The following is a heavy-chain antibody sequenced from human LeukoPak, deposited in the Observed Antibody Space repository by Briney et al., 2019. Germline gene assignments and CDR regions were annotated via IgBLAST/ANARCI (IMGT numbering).Heavy chain of an antibody. CDR3: AANGYYSIDV. D-gene: IGHD2-8*01. CDR2: IFHSGGT. V-gene: IGHV4-39*07. J-gene: IGHJ6*03. Sequence: SETLSLTCTVSGGSISSSSYYWGWIRQPPGKGLEWIGEIFHSGGTNYNPSLKSRISLSVDESQNQFSLKLNSLTAADTAVYYCAANGYYSIDVWGKGTTVTVSS. CDR1: GGSISSSSYY.